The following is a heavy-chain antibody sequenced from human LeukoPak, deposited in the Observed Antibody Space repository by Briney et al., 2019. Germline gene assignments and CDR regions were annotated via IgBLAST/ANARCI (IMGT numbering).Heavy chain of an antibody. J-gene: IGHJ4*02. CDR1: GFTFSSYA. CDR2: ISGSGSNT. D-gene: IGHD6-19*01. V-gene: IGHV3-23*01. CDR3: AKDRITVVGTDRFEYFDC. Sequence: GGSLRLSCAASGFTFSSYAMSWVRQAPGKGLEWGSAISGSGSNTYYADSVKGRFTISRDNSKNTLYLQMNSLRADDTAVYYCAKDRITVVGTDRFEYFDCWGQGTLVNVSS.